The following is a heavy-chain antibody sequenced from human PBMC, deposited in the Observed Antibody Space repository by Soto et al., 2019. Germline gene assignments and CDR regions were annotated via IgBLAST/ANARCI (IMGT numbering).Heavy chain of an antibody. D-gene: IGHD6-19*01. Sequence: ASVKVSCKASGYTFTSYYISWVRQAPGQGLEWMGWISAYNGNTNYAQKLQGSVTMTTDTSMSTAYMELSSLSSDDTAVYYRAREAIAVAGITTLNENWVKPWGQGTLVTVSS. CDR3: AREAIAVAGITTLNENWVKP. CDR1: GYTFTSYY. J-gene: IGHJ5*02. CDR2: ISAYNGNT. V-gene: IGHV1-18*04.